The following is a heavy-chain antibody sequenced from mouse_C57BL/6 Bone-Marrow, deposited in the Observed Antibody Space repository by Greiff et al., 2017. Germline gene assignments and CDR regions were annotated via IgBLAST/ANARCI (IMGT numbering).Heavy chain of an antibody. J-gene: IGHJ2*01. CDR1: GSTFTSYW. D-gene: IGHD1-1*01. V-gene: IGHV1-50*01. CDR2: IDPSDSYT. CDR3: ARARVITTALDY. Sequence: VKLQQPGAELVKPGASVKLSCKASGSTFTSYWMQWVKQRPGQGLEWIGEIDPSDSYTNYNQKFKGKATLTVDTSSSTAYMQLSSLTSEDSAVYYCARARVITTALDYWGQGTTLTVSS.